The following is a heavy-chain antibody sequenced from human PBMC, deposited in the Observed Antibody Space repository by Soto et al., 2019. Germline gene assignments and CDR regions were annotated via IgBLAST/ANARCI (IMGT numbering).Heavy chain of an antibody. D-gene: IGHD2-21*02. V-gene: IGHV3-72*01. CDR1: GFTLSDLY. J-gene: IGHJ4*02. CDR2: IRNKANSYSR. Sequence: GGSLRLSCAASGFTLSDLYMDWVRQAPGKGLEWVGRIRNKANSYSREYAASVQGRFTISRDESKDSLYLQMNSLKTEDTAVYYCARAGVTDHRYFEYWGQGTLVTVSS. CDR3: ARAGVTDHRYFEY.